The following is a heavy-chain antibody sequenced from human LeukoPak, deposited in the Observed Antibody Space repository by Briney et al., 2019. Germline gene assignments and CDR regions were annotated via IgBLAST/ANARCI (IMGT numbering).Heavy chain of an antibody. CDR3: AGNTLLWFGEFSGFDP. J-gene: IGHJ5*02. V-gene: IGHV4-59*08. D-gene: IGHD3-10*01. CDR2: IYYSGST. Sequence: PSETLSLTCTVSGGSFSSYYWSWIRQPPGKGLEWIGYIYYSGSTNYNPSLKSRVTISVDTSKNQFSLKLSSVTAADTAVYYCAGNTLLWFGEFSGFDPWGQGTLVTVSS. CDR1: GGSFSSYY.